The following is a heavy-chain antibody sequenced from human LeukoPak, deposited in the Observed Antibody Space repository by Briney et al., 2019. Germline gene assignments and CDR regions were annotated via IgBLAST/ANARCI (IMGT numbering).Heavy chain of an antibody. J-gene: IGHJ5*02. Sequence: GGSLRLSCAASGFTFSSYDMHWVRQAPGKGLEWVAVISYDGSNKYYADSVKGRFTISRDNSKNTLYLQMNSLRAEDTAVYYCASTDTPWSGYDNWFDPWGQGTLVTVSS. CDR2: ISYDGSNK. CDR1: GFTFSSYD. CDR3: ASTDTPWSGYDNWFDP. D-gene: IGHD3-3*01. V-gene: IGHV3-30*01.